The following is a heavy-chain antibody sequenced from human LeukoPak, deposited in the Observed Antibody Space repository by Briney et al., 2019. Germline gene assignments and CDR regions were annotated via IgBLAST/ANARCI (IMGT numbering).Heavy chain of an antibody. Sequence: ETLSLTCAVYGGSFSGYYWSWFRQPPGKGLEWIGEINHSGSTNYNPSLKSRVTISVDTSKNQFSLKLSSVTAADTAVYYCASAYYDFWSGYPPPPYYFDYWGQGTLVTVSS. CDR3: ASAYYDFWSGYPPPPYYFDY. CDR1: GGSFSGYY. CDR2: INHSGST. V-gene: IGHV4-34*01. D-gene: IGHD3-3*01. J-gene: IGHJ4*02.